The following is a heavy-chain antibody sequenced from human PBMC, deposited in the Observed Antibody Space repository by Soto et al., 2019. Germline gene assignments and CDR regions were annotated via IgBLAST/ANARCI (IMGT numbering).Heavy chain of an antibody. V-gene: IGHV4-30-2*01. J-gene: IGHJ5*02. CDR3: ARAQGISTTGGWFDP. Sequence: SETLSLTCAVSGGSISSGGYSWSWIRQPPGKGLEWIGYIYHSGSTYYNPSLKSRVTISVDRSKNQFSLKLSSVTAADTAVYYCARAQGISTTGGWFDPWGQGTLVTVSS. CDR2: IYHSGST. D-gene: IGHD3-3*02. CDR1: GGSISSGGYS.